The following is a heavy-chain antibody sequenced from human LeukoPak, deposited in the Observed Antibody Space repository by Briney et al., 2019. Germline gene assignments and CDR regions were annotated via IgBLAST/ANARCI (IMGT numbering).Heavy chain of an antibody. CDR1: GFTFDDYA. CDR3: ARVLRYCSGGNCYSGGLGYMDV. J-gene: IGHJ6*03. Sequence: GGSLRLSCAASGFTFDDYAMHWVRQAPGKGLEWVSGISWNSGSIGYADSVKGRFTISRDNSKNTLYLQMNSLRAEDTAVYYCARVLRYCSGGNCYSGGLGYMDVWGKGTTVTISS. V-gene: IGHV3-9*01. CDR2: ISWNSGSI. D-gene: IGHD2-15*01.